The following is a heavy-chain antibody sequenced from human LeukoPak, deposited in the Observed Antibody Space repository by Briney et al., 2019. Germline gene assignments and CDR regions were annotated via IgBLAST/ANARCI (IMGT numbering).Heavy chain of an antibody. J-gene: IGHJ4*02. Sequence: ASVKVSCKASGYTFTSYYMHWVRQAPGQGLEWMGIINPSGGSTSYAQKFQGRVTMTRDTSTSTVYMELSSLRSEDTAAYYCAIELGYSSSWYGTFDYWGQGTLVTVSS. CDR1: GYTFTSYY. CDR2: INPSGGST. CDR3: AIELGYSSSWYGTFDY. V-gene: IGHV1-46*01. D-gene: IGHD6-13*01.